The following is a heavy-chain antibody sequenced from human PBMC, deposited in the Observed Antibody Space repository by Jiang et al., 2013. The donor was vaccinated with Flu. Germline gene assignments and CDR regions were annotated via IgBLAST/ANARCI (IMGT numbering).Heavy chain of an antibody. J-gene: IGHJ6*03. CDR2: ISYDGSNK. Sequence: SGGGVVQPGRSLRLSCAASGFTFSSYGMHWVRQAPGKGLEWVAVISYDGSNKYYADSVKGRFTISRDNSKNTLYLQMNSLRAEDTAVYYCAKDHYCSSTSCSYYMDVWGKGTTVTVSS. V-gene: IGHV3-30*18. D-gene: IGHD2-2*01. CDR3: AKDHYCSSTSCSYYMDV. CDR1: GFTFSSYG.